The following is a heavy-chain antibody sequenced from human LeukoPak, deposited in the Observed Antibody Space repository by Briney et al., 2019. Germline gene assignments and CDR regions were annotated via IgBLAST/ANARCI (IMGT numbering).Heavy chain of an antibody. CDR1: GFTFSDYS. J-gene: IGHJ4*02. D-gene: IGHD3-10*01. CDR2: IYSSGTPT. CDR3: ERFAGDNY. Sequence: PGGSLRLSCATSGFTFSDYSFNWVRQAPGKGPEWVSYIYSSGTPTQYADSVKGRFTISRDNAKNSVYLQTDSLRHEDTAVYYCERFAGDNYWGQGTLVTVSS. V-gene: IGHV3-11*04.